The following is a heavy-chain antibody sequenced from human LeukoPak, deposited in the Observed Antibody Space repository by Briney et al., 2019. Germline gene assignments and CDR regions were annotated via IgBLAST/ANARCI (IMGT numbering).Heavy chain of an antibody. CDR3: ATHYDFWSGYVTY. V-gene: IGHV4-4*07. D-gene: IGHD3-3*01. J-gene: IGHJ4*02. CDR1: GGSISSYY. Sequence: SETLSLTCTVSGGSISSYYWSWIRQPAGKGLEWIGRIYTSGSTNYNPSLKSRVTISVDTSKNQFSLKLSSVTAADTAVYYCATHYDFWSGYVTYWGLGTLVTVSS. CDR2: IYTSGST.